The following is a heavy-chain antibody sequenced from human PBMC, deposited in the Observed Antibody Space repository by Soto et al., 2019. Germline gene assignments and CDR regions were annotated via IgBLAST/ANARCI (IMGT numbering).Heavy chain of an antibody. V-gene: IGHV3-33*01. CDR3: ARGMYSYVFNLDFDY. Sequence: GGSLRLSCAASGFTFSSYGMHWVRQAPGKGLEWVAVIWYDGSNKYYADSVKGRFTISRDNSKNTLYLQMNSLRAEDTAVYYCARGMYSYVFNLDFDYWGQGTLVTVSS. CDR2: IWYDGSNK. J-gene: IGHJ4*02. CDR1: GFTFSSYG. D-gene: IGHD5-18*01.